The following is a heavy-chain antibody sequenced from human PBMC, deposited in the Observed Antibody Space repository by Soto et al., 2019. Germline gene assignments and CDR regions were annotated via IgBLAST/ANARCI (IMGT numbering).Heavy chain of an antibody. D-gene: IGHD2-15*01. V-gene: IGHV4-59*01. CDR1: GGSLGSYY. J-gene: IGHJ5*02. CDR2: IYDSGTT. CDR3: ARGAAFWFGP. Sequence: QVQLQESGPGLVKPSETLSLTCTVSGGSLGSYYWGWIRQPPGKGLEWIAYIYDSGTTYYHPSLKSRVTISVDTPKSQFSLNLTSVTSADTAVYYCARGAAFWFGPWGQGTLVTVSS.